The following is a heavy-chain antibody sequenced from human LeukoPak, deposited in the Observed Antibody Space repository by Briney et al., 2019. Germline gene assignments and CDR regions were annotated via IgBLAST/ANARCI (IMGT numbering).Heavy chain of an antibody. CDR1: GYTFVGYY. CDR3: ARRMAESYYDSSGYPSLGY. V-gene: IGHV1-2*02. D-gene: IGHD3-22*01. J-gene: IGHJ4*02. CDR2: INPDSGGT. Sequence: GASVKVSCKASGYTFVGYYMHWVRQAPGQGLEWMGWINPDSGGTNYAQQFQGRVTMTRDTSISTAYMGLSRLTSDDTGVYYCARRMAESYYDSSGYPSLGYWGQGTLVTVSS.